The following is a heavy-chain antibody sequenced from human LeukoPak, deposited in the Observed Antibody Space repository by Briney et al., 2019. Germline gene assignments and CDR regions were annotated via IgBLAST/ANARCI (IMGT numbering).Heavy chain of an antibody. D-gene: IGHD2-2*01. V-gene: IGHV1-2*02. J-gene: IGHJ4*02. CDR1: EYTFTDYY. CDR3: ARANFRSCGSTSCLFDY. CDR2: INPVSGGT. Sequence: GASVKVSCKASEYTFTDYYLHWVRQAPGQGFEWMGWINPVSGGTNYVQKFQGRVTMTRDTSISTAYMELSRLRSDDTAVYYCARANFRSCGSTSCLFDYWGQGTLVTVSS.